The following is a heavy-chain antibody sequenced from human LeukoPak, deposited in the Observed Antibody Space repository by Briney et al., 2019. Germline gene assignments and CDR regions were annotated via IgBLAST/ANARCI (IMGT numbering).Heavy chain of an antibody. D-gene: IGHD3-3*01. Sequence: GGSLRLSCAATGFTFSSYGMHWVRQAPGKGLEWVAVIWYDESNKYYADSVKGRFTISRDNSKNTLYLQMNSLRAEDTAVYYCARAQTYYDFWRGVDGMDVWGQGTTVTVSS. V-gene: IGHV3-33*01. CDR2: IWYDESNK. CDR1: GFTFSSYG. CDR3: ARAQTYYDFWRGVDGMDV. J-gene: IGHJ6*02.